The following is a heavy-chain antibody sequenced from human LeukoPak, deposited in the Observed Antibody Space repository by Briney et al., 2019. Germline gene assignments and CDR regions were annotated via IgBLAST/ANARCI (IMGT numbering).Heavy chain of an antibody. CDR2: IIPLFGTP. CDR1: GYTFSDYS. V-gene: IGHV1-69*06. CDR3: ASATLRCSGGSCYEMDV. J-gene: IGHJ6*04. Sequence: SVKVSCKTSGYTFSDYSIHWVRQAPGQGLEWMGGIIPLFGTPDYAQKFQDRLTITADKSTSTAYMELSSLRSEDTAVYYCASATLRCSGGSCYEMDVWGKGTTVTVSS. D-gene: IGHD2-15*01.